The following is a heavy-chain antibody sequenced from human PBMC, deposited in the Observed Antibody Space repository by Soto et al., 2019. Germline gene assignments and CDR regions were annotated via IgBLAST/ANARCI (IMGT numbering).Heavy chain of an antibody. CDR2: IYWDDDK. CDR1: GFSLTSTGEA. V-gene: IGHV2-5*02. CDR3: AHRPPGDGVLSGYYLTGGIWFAP. D-gene: IGHD3-3*01. Sequence: QITLKESGPTVVRPTQTLTLTCTFSGFSLTSTGEAVAWVRQPPGKALEWLALIYWDDDKRYSPSLRTRLTVTKDTSKNPVVLPMTNMDPVDTATSSCAHRPPGDGVLSGYYLTGGIWFAPWGQGTLVIVSS. J-gene: IGHJ5*02.